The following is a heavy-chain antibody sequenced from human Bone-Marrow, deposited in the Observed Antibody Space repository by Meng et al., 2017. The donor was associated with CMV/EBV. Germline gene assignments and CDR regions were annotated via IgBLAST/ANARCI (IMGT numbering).Heavy chain of an antibody. CDR1: GFTFSYYY. D-gene: IGHD6-13*01. V-gene: IGHV3-11*01. Sequence: GESLKISCAASGFTFSYYYMSWIRQAPGKGLEWVSYISNSGSTIYYADSVKGRFTISRDNAKNSLSLKMNSLRAEDTAVYYCARDPSIAAAGGYFDYWGQGTLVTVSS. J-gene: IGHJ4*02. CDR2: ISNSGSTI. CDR3: ARDPSIAAAGGYFDY.